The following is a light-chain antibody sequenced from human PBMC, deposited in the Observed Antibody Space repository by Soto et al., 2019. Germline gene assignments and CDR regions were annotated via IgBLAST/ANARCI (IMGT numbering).Light chain of an antibody. J-gene: IGKJ5*01. V-gene: IGKV3-20*01. CDR2: GAS. CDR1: QSLSNNY. Sequence: EIVLTHSPGTLSLSPGERATLSCRASQSLSNNYLAWYQQKPGQAPRLVIYGASSRATGIPDRFSASGSGTDFTLTISRLEPEDFAVYYCQQHGDSPITFGQGTRLEIK. CDR3: QQHGDSPIT.